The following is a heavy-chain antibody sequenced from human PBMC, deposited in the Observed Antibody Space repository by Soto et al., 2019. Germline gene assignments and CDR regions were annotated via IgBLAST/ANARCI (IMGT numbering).Heavy chain of an antibody. J-gene: IGHJ6*02. CDR2: ITPVSGSA. CDR1: GGSIRNYA. Sequence: QVQLVQSGAEMKKPGSSVKVSCKASGGSIRNYAVSWVRQAPGQGLEWMGGITPVSGSAQYAQKFQDRVTITADESTVTVYMALSSLRSADTAVYYCAKDLSTSGYHYGMDVWGQGTTVTVSS. CDR3: AKDLSTSGYHYGMDV. V-gene: IGHV1-69*01.